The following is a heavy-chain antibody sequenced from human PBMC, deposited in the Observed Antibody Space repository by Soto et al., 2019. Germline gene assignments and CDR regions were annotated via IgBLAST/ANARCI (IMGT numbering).Heavy chain of an antibody. J-gene: IGHJ6*02. CDR1: GFTFSNYA. CDR2: ISGRGRNT. V-gene: IGHV3-23*01. D-gene: IGHD3-10*01. CDR3: AKDLNGSGSFTSYYHYGMDV. Sequence: EVQMLESGGGLVHPGGSLRLSCAASGFTFSNYAMNWVRQAPGKGLEWVSSISGRGRNTYYADSVKGRLTISRDSSKNTLYLQMNSLRVEDTGVYYCAKDLNGSGSFTSYYHYGMDVWGQGTTVNVSS.